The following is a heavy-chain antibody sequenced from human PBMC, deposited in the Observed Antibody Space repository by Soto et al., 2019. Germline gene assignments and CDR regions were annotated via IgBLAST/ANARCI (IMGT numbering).Heavy chain of an antibody. CDR2: INHSGST. Sequence: PSETLSLTCAVYGGSFSGYYWSWIRQPPGKGLEWIGEINHSGSTNYNPSLKSRVTISVDTSKNQFSLKLSSVTAADTAVYYCASRLRLQARGYYYYYYGMDVWGQGTTVT. CDR3: ASRLRLQARGYYYYYYGMDV. J-gene: IGHJ6*02. D-gene: IGHD4-4*01. CDR1: GGSFSGYY. V-gene: IGHV4-34*01.